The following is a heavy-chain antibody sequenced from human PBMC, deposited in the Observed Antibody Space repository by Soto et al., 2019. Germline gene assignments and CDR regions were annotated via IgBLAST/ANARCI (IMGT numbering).Heavy chain of an antibody. CDR2: IIPILGIA. CDR3: ARDSSSVWYSPVY. Sequence: QVQLVQSGAEVKKPGSSVKVACKASGGTFSSYTISWVRQAPGQGLEWMGRIIPILGIANYAQKFQGRVTITADKSTSTAYMELSSLRSEDTAVYYCARDSSSVWYSPVYWGQGTLVTVSS. V-gene: IGHV1-69*08. J-gene: IGHJ4*02. D-gene: IGHD6-19*01. CDR1: GGTFSSYT.